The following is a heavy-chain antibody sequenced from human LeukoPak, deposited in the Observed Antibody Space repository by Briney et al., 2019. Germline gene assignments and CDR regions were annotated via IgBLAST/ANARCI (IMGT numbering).Heavy chain of an antibody. CDR3: AGDHLRYSSGWYYYYYGMDV. V-gene: IGHV6-1*01. Sequence: SQTLSLTCAISGDSVSSNSAAWNWIRQSPSRGLEWLGRTYYRSKWYNDYAVSVKSRITINPDTSKNQFSLQLNSVTPEDTAVYYCAGDHLRYSSGWYYYYYGMDVWGQGTTVTVSS. CDR1: GDSVSSNSAA. D-gene: IGHD6-19*01. J-gene: IGHJ6*02. CDR2: TYYRSKWYN.